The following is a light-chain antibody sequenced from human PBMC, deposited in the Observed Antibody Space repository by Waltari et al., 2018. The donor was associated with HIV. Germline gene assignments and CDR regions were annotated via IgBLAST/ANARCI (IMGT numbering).Light chain of an antibody. J-gene: IGLJ1*01. CDR1: SSDVGRYNY. CDR3: CSYTGTYTRYV. CDR2: DVY. Sequence: QSALTQPRSVSGSPEQSVTISCTATSSDVGRYNYVSWYQLRPGKATKPIIHDVYKRPAGVPDRFSGSKSGNTASLTISGLQAEDEAEYYCCSYTGTYTRYVFGTGAKVTVL. V-gene: IGLV2-11*02.